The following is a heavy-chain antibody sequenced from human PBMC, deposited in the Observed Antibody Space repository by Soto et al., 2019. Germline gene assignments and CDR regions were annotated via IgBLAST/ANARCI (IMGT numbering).Heavy chain of an antibody. Sequence: QITLKESGPPLVKPTQTLTLTCTFSGFSRSTSGVGVGWIRQHPGQALEWLALIYWNDDKRYSPSLKSRLTITKDTSKNQVVPTMTNMDPVDTATYYCAHTTGGGNRPDAFDIWGQGTMVTVSS. V-gene: IGHV2-5*01. J-gene: IGHJ3*02. CDR1: GFSRSTSGVG. D-gene: IGHD2-8*02. CDR2: IYWNDDK. CDR3: AHTTGGGNRPDAFDI.